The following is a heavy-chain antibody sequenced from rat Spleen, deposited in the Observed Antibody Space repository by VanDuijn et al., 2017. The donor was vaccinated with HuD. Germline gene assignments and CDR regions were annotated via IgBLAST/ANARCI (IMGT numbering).Heavy chain of an antibody. CDR2: INTDGGDT. V-gene: IGHV5-58*01. J-gene: IGHJ2*01. D-gene: IGHD1-12*03. CDR1: GFTFRSYW. CDR3: VRFYDGYYHRFDY. Sequence: EVQLVETGGGLVQPGRSLKLSCVVSGFTFRSYWMYWIRQAPGKGLGWVSSINTDGGDTYYSAAVKGRFTISRDNEKSTLYVQMNSLRSEDTATYYCVRFYDGYYHRFDYWGQGVMVTVSS.